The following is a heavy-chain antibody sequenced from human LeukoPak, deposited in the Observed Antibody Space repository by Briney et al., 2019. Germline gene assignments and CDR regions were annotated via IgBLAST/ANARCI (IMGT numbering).Heavy chain of an antibody. CDR2: IYYSGST. CDR1: GGSISSGDYY. CDR3: ARDGNWGFGWLDP. Sequence: SQTLSLTCTVSGGSISSGDYYWSWIRQPPGKGLEWIGYIYYSGSTYYNPSLKSRVTISVDTSKNQFSLKLSSVTAADTAVYYCARDGNWGFGWLDPWGQGTLVTVSS. V-gene: IGHV4-30-4*08. D-gene: IGHD7-27*01. J-gene: IGHJ5*02.